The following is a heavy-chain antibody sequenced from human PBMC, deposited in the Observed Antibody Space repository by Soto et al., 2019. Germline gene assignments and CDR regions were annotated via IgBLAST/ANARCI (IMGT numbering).Heavy chain of an antibody. Sequence: QITLKESGPTLVKPTQTLTLTCTFSGFSLSTSGVDVSWIRQPPGKALEWLALIYWDDDKRYSPSLKSRLTTTKDTSKTQVVLTMTNMDPVNTATYYCAHRLGGAVMSSHFDYWGQGTLVTVSS. V-gene: IGHV2-5*02. CDR2: IYWDDDK. CDR3: AHRLGGAVMSSHFDY. D-gene: IGHD3-16*01. CDR1: GFSLSTSGVD. J-gene: IGHJ4*02.